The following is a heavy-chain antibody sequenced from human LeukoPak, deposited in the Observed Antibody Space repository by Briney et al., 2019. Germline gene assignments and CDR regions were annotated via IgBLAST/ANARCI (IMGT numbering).Heavy chain of an antibody. D-gene: IGHD6-19*01. CDR2: IYYNGNT. V-gene: IGHV4-39*01. J-gene: IGHJ3*02. CDR3: ARLTALAGHRGAFDI. Sequence: SETLSLTCNVSGGSIGGHTFYWDWIRQPPGKGLEWIATIYYNGNTFYNPSLKSRVAISIDMSKSQFSLHLSSVTAADTAIYYCARLTALAGHRGAFDIWGPGTMVTVSS. CDR1: GGSIGGHTFY.